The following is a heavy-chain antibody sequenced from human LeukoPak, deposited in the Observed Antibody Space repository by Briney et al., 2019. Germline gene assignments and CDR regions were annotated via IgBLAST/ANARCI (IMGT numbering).Heavy chain of an antibody. CDR3: ARGGDWGSRFGFDY. V-gene: IGHV4-59*01. CDR1: GGSISSYY. J-gene: IGHJ4*02. CDR2: IYYSGST. D-gene: IGHD7-27*01. Sequence: SETLSHTCTVSGGSISSYYWSWIRQPPGKGLEWIGYIYYSGSTNYNPSLKSRVTISVDTSKNQFSLKLSSVTAADTAVYYCARGGDWGSRFGFDYWGQGTLVTVSS.